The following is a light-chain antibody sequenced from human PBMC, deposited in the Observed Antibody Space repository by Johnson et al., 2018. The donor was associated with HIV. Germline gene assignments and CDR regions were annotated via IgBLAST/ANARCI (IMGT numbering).Light chain of an antibody. V-gene: IGLV1-51*02. J-gene: IGLJ1*01. Sequence: QSVLTQPPSVSAAPGQKVTISCSGSISNIGNNFVSWYQVLPGTAPKLLISKDNERPSGIPDRFSGSKSGPLATLDIPGLQTGDEADYYCGTWDTSPSGGGVFGTGTKVTVL. CDR2: KDN. CDR1: ISNIGNNF. CDR3: GTWDTSPSGGGV.